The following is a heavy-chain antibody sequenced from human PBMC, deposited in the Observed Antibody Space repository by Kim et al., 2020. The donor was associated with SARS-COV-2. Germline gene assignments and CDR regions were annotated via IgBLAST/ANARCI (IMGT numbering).Heavy chain of an antibody. CDR3: ARLTMVRGVLDY. V-gene: IGHV4-34*01. CDR2: INHSGST. J-gene: IGHJ4*02. Sequence: SETLSLTCAVYGGSFSGYYWSWIRQPPGKGLEWIGEINHSGSTNYNPSLKSRVTISVDTSKNQFSLKLSPVTAADTAVYYCARLTMVRGVLDYLGQGTLV. CDR1: GGSFSGYY. D-gene: IGHD3-10*01.